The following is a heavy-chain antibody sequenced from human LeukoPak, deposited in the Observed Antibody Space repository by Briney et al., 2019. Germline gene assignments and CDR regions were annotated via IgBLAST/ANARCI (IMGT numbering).Heavy chain of an antibody. J-gene: IGHJ4*02. D-gene: IGHD4-17*01. CDR1: GGSISSSTYY. V-gene: IGHV4-39*01. CDR3: ARRGSTVTTPDF. CDR2: IYYSGNT. Sequence: SETLSLTCTISGGSISSSTYYWGWIRQPPGKGLEWIGNIYYSGNTYYNPSLKSRVTISVDTSKNQLSLELISVTAADTAVYYCARRGSTVTTPDFWGQGTLVTVSS.